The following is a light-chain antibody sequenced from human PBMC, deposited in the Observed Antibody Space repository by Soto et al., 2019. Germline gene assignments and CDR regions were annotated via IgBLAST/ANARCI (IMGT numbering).Light chain of an antibody. CDR1: SSNIGSNT. Sequence: QSVLTQPPSASGTPGQRVTISCSGSSSNIGSNTVNWYQQLPGTAPKLLIYSNNQRPSGVPDRFSGSKSGTSASLAITGLQSEDEADYYCAAWDDSLNAVVFGGRNKLTVL. CDR3: AAWDDSLNAVV. V-gene: IGLV1-44*01. J-gene: IGLJ2*01. CDR2: SNN.